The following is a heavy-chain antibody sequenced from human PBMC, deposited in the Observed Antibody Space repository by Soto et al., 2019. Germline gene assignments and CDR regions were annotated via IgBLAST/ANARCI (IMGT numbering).Heavy chain of an antibody. CDR2: IIPIFGTA. V-gene: IGHV1-69*01. CDR1: GGTFSSYA. Sequence: QVQLVQSGAEVKKPGSSVKVSCKASGGTFSSYAISWVRQAPGQGLEWMGGIIPIFGTANYAPKFQGRVTITADESTSTGYMELSSLRSEDTAVYYCAMAGYGSGSLSHFNYWGQGTLVTVSS. D-gene: IGHD3-10*01. J-gene: IGHJ4*02. CDR3: AMAGYGSGSLSHFNY.